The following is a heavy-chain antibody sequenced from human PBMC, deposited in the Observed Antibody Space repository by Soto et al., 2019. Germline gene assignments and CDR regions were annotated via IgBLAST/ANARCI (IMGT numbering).Heavy chain of an antibody. CDR3: ARPYCSGGSCNTAWFDP. Sequence: QVTLKESGPVLVKPTETLTLTCTVSGFSFSSTRMAVSWIRQPPGKALEWLAHIFSNGDKSYSTSLKSRLTISKDTSTSRVVFTMTNMDPEDTATYYCARPYCSGGSCNTAWFDPWGPGVLVTVSS. CDR2: IFSNGDK. CDR1: GFSFSSTRMA. V-gene: IGHV2-26*01. J-gene: IGHJ5*02. D-gene: IGHD2-15*01.